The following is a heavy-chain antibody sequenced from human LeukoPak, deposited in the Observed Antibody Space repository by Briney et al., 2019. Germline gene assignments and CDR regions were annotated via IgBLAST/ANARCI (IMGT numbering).Heavy chain of an antibody. Sequence: GGSLRLSCAASGFTFSSYAMHWVRQAPGKGLEWVAVISHDGNNKYYADSVKGRFTISRDNSKNTLFLQMSSLRAEDTAVYYCTKEGRWLQFRGYYFDYWGQGTLVTVSS. CDR2: ISHDGNNK. J-gene: IGHJ4*02. D-gene: IGHD5-24*01. V-gene: IGHV3-30-3*01. CDR3: TKEGRWLQFRGYYFDY. CDR1: GFTFSSYA.